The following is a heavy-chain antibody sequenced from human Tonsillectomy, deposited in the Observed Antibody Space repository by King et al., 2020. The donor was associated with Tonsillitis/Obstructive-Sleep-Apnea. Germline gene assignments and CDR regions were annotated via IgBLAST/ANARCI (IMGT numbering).Heavy chain of an antibody. CDR3: AKSRRYSTNDAFEI. Sequence: VQLVESGGGMVQPGGSLRLSCAASGFTFSTYAMSWVRQAPGKGLEWVSAISGGGGSTYYADSVKGRFTISRDNSKNTLDLQMKSLRAEDTAVYYCAKSRRYSTNDAFEIWGQGTMVTVSS. J-gene: IGHJ3*02. V-gene: IGHV3-23*04. D-gene: IGHD6-13*01. CDR1: GFTFSTYA. CDR2: ISGGGGST.